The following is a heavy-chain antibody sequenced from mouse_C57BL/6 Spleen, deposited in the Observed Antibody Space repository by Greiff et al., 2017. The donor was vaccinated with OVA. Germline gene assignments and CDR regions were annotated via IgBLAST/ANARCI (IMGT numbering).Heavy chain of an antibody. CDR2: IYPRSGNT. V-gene: IGHV1-81*01. J-gene: IGHJ3*01. Sequence: QVHVKQSGAELARPGASVKLSCKASGYTFTSYGISWVKQRTGQGLEWIGEIYPRSGNTYYNEKFKGKATLTADKSSSTAYMELRSLTSEDSAVYFCARENWFAYWGQGTLVTVSA. CDR3: ARENWFAY. CDR1: GYTFTSYG.